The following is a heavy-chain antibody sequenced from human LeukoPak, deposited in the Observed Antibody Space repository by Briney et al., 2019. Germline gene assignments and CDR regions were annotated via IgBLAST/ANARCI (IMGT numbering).Heavy chain of an antibody. Sequence: ASVKVSCKASGGTFSSYAISWVRQAPGQGLEWMGGIIPIFGTANYAQKFQGRVTITRDTSASTAYMELSSLRSEDTAVYYCARTSCSSTSCYFGWFDPWGQGTLVTVSS. D-gene: IGHD2-2*01. J-gene: IGHJ5*02. CDR2: IIPIFGTA. CDR3: ARTSCSSTSCYFGWFDP. V-gene: IGHV1-69*05. CDR1: GGTFSSYA.